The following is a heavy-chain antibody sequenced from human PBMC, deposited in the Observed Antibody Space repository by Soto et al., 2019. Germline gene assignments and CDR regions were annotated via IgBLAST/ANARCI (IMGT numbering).Heavy chain of an antibody. CDR3: ARIPVDTYMIYWSDP. Sequence: QVQLQESGPGLVRPWETLSLTCSVSGDSVSSGDYYWSWIRQPPGNGLEWIGHVYFSGSTNYIPSLKSRLTMSVDTAKNQFSLKLNSVTAADTAVYYCARIPVDTYMIYWSDPWGQGTQVTVSS. J-gene: IGHJ5*02. CDR1: GDSVSSGDYY. CDR2: VYFSGST. V-gene: IGHV4-61*08. D-gene: IGHD3-16*01.